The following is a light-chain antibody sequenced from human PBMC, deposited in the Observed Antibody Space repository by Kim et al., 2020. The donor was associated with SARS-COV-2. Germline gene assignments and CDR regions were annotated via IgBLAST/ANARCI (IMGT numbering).Light chain of an antibody. J-gene: IGKJ2*01. V-gene: IGKV3-20*01. CDR3: QQYGTSWYT. CDR1: QSVSSNN. Sequence: LSPGQRATLSGRASQSVSSNNLAWYQQKPGQAPRLLIYGASTRATGIPDRVSGSGSGTDFTLTISRLEPEDSAMYYCQQYGTSWYTFGQGTKLEI. CDR2: GAS.